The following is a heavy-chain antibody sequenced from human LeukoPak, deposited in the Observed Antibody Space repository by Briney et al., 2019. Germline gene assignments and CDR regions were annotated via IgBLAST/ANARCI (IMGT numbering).Heavy chain of an antibody. V-gene: IGHV3-53*01. D-gene: IGHD2-15*01. J-gene: IGHJ6*02. CDR3: ARGIVYYGMDV. Sequence: PGGSLRLSCLTSGFTVSSDYMSWVRQSPGKGLEWVSGIYRGGGTYYADSVKGRFTISRDISKNTLDLQMNRVRAEDTAVYYCARGIVYYGMDVWGQGTTVTVSS. CDR1: GFTVSSDY. CDR2: IYRGGGT.